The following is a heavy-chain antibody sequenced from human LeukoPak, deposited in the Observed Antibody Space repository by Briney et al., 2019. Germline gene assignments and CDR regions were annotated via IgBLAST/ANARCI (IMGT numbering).Heavy chain of an antibody. Sequence: PGGSLRLSCAASGFTVSSNYMSWVRQAPGKGLEWVSAISGSGGSTYYADSVKGRFTISRDNSKNTLYLQMNSLRAEDTAVYYCAKDRSGSSYYFDYWGQGTLVTVSS. CDR1: GFTVSSNY. V-gene: IGHV3-23*01. CDR2: ISGSGGST. D-gene: IGHD1-26*01. CDR3: AKDRSGSSYYFDY. J-gene: IGHJ4*02.